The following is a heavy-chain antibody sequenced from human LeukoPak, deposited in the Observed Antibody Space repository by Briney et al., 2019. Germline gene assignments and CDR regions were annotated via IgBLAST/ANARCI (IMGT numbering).Heavy chain of an antibody. CDR2: IYHSGST. V-gene: IGHV4-30-2*01. J-gene: IGHJ5*02. Sequence: PSQTLSLTCTVSGGSISSGGYYWSWIRRPPGKGLEWIGYIYHSGSTYYNPSLKSRVTISVDRSKNQFSLKLSSVTAADTAVYYCARGASGYYYDFWSGYPQRFDPWGQGTLVTVSS. CDR3: ARGASGYYYDFWSGYPQRFDP. CDR1: GGSISSGGYY. D-gene: IGHD3-3*01.